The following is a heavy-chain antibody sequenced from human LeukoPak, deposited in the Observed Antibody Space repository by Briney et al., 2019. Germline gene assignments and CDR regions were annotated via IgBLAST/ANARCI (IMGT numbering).Heavy chain of an antibody. CDR3: VRGYYGSGSYYNGGYYYMDV. V-gene: IGHV4-30-4*07. CDR1: GGSISSGGYS. J-gene: IGHJ6*03. CDR2: IYYSGST. D-gene: IGHD3-10*01. Sequence: PSQTLSLTCAVSGGSISSGGYSWSWIRQPPGKGLEWIGYIYYSGSTYYNPSLKSRVAISVDTSKNQFSLKLSSVTAADTAVYYCVRGYYGSGSYYNGGYYYMDVWGKGTTVTISS.